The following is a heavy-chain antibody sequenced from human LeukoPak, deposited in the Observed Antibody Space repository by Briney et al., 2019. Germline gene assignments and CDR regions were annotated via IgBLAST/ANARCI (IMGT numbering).Heavy chain of an antibody. Sequence: PSETLSLTCTVSGGSISSYYWSWIRQPPGKGLEWIGYIYYSGSTNYNPSLKSRVTISVDTSKNQFSLKLSSVTAADTAVYYCARAGFGGYCSGGSCYSVWFDPWGQGTLVTDSS. V-gene: IGHV4-59*01. CDR3: ARAGFGGYCSGGSCYSVWFDP. CDR2: IYYSGST. J-gene: IGHJ5*02. D-gene: IGHD2-15*01. CDR1: GGSISSYY.